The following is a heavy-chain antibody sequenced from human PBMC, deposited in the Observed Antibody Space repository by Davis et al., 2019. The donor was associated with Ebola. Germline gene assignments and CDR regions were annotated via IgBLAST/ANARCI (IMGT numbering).Heavy chain of an antibody. Sequence: ASVKVSCKASGYTFSDYHIHWVRQAPGQGLEWMGKIDPKRESSSYAQKFQGRVSLTRDTSRNTVYMEVNSLRFDDTAVYFCARGYFGSGSYYTSSYYFDNWGQGTLVTVSS. D-gene: IGHD3-10*01. CDR1: GYTFSDYH. J-gene: IGHJ4*02. CDR2: IDPKRESS. V-gene: IGHV1-46*01. CDR3: ARGYFGSGSYYTSSYYFDN.